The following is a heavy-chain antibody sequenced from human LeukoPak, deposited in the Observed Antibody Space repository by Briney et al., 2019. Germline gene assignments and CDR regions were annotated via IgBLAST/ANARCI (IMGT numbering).Heavy chain of an antibody. CDR1: GGSISSYY. V-gene: IGHV4-4*07. CDR3: ARGLLHYDILTGYYNKYFDY. CDR2: IYISGST. D-gene: IGHD3-9*01. Sequence: PSETLSLTCTVSGGSISSYYWSWIRQPAGKGLEWIGRIYISGSTNYNPSLKSRVTISVDTSKNQFSLKLSSVTAADTAVYYCARGLLHYDILTGYYNKYFDYWGQGTLVTVSS. J-gene: IGHJ4*02.